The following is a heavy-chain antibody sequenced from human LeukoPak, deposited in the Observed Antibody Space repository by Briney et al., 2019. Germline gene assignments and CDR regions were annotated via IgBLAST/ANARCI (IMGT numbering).Heavy chain of an antibody. V-gene: IGHV3-74*01. CDR2: ISTDGSQT. J-gene: IGHJ4*02. CDR3: VSGSLQSGYNFDY. CDR1: GFTFSNYW. D-gene: IGHD3-3*01. Sequence: GGSLRLSCEASGFTFSNYWMHWVRQPPGKGLMWVSQISTDGSQTFYADSVKGRFTISRDNAKNTLYLQMNSLRAEDTAVYYCVSGSLQSGYNFDYWGQGALVTVSS.